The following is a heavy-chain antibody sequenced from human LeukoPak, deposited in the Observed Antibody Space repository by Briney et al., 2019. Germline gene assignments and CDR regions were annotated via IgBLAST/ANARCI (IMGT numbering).Heavy chain of an antibody. Sequence: PGGSLRLSCAASGFTFSSYEMNWVRQAPGKGLEWVSYISSSGGTIYYADSVKGRFTISRDNAKNSLYLQMNSLRAEDTAVYYCARNPVGATRGYFDYWGQGTLVTVSS. CDR1: GFTFSSYE. D-gene: IGHD1-26*01. J-gene: IGHJ4*02. CDR2: ISSSGGTI. CDR3: ARNPVGATRGYFDY. V-gene: IGHV3-48*03.